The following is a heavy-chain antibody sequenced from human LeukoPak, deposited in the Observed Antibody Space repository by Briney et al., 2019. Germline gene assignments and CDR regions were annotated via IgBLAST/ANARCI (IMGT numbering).Heavy chain of an antibody. V-gene: IGHV1-69*05. J-gene: IGHJ6*03. CDR1: GGTFSSYA. CDR2: IIPIFGTA. D-gene: IGHD2-21*02. Sequence: GSSVKVSCKASGGTFSSYAISWVRQAPGQGLEWMGGIIPIFGTANYAQKFQGRVTITTDESTSTAYMELSSLRSEDTAVYYCARDPHSGGDCYEGVMDVWGKGTTVTVSS. CDR3: ARDPHSGGDCYEGVMDV.